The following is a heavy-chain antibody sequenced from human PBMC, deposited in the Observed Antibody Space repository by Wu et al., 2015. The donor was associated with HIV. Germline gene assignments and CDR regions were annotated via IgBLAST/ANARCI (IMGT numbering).Heavy chain of an antibody. CDR1: GGTFSSYA. CDR2: IIPIFGTA. Sequence: QVQLVQSGAEVKKPGSSVKVSCKASGGTFSSYAISWVRQAPGQGLEWMGRIIPIFGTANYAQKFQGRVTITADESTTTAYMELSSLRSEDTAVYYCARGHAFLLVGXTKDDGFDIWGQGTMVTVSS. CDR3: ARGHAFLLVGXTKDDGFDI. J-gene: IGHJ3*02. V-gene: IGHV1-69*13. D-gene: IGHD1-26*01.